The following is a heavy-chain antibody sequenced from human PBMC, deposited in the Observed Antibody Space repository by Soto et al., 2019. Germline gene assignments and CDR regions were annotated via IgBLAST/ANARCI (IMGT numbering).Heavy chain of an antibody. D-gene: IGHD3-3*01. CDR3: AKDIPILGVVNWFEA. Sequence: VGSLRLSCASSVFTFSGSAMHCVRQSSGKGLEWVSAISGSGGSTYYADSVKGRFTISRDNSKNTLYLQMNSLRAEDTAVYYCAKDIPILGVVNWFEALGQGTLVIVS. CDR2: ISGSGGST. CDR1: VFTFSGSA. J-gene: IGHJ5*02. V-gene: IGHV3-23*01.